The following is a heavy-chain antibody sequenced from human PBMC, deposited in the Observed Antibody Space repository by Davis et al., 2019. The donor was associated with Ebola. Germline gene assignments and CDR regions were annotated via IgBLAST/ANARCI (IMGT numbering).Heavy chain of an antibody. CDR3: ARDYTDDTGYYYAY. CDR2: LSVYSVNT. D-gene: IGHD3-22*01. Sequence: ASVQVSCKASGYSFSSYGISWVRQPPGQALEWMGWLSVYSVNTNYAQKFQGRFSMTMDTSTSTAYMELRSLKSDDTAVYYCARDYTDDTGYYYAYWGQGTLVTVSS. V-gene: IGHV1-18*01. CDR1: GYSFSSYG. J-gene: IGHJ4*02.